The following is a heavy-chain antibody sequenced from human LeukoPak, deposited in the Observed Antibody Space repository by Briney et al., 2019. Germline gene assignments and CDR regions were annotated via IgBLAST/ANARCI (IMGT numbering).Heavy chain of an antibody. V-gene: IGHV3-30*03. CDR3: ARSDSHYFDY. Sequence: GGSLRLSCAASGFTFSSYGMHWVRQAPGKGLEWVAVISYDGSNKYYADSVKGRFTISRDNSKNTLYLQMNSLRAEDTAVYYCARSDSHYFDYWGQGTLVTVSS. CDR2: ISYDGSNK. J-gene: IGHJ4*02. CDR1: GFTFSSYG.